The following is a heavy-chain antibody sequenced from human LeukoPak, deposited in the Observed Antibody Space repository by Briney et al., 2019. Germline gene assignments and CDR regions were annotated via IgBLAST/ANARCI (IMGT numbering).Heavy chain of an antibody. CDR1: GFTFSDYY. J-gene: IGHJ6*02. V-gene: IGHV3-11*04. CDR3: ARVSGSGRYEYGMDV. CDR2: ISSSGSNI. Sequence: GGSLRLSCAASGFTFSDYYMSWIRQAPGKGLEWVSYISSSGSNIYYADSVKGRFTISRDNAKNSLYLQMNSRRAADTAVYYCARVSGSGRYEYGMDVWGQGTTVTVSS. D-gene: IGHD3-10*01.